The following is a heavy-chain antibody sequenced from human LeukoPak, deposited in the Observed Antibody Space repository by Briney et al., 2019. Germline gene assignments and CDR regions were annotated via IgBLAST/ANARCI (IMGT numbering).Heavy chain of an antibody. CDR1: GFTFSSYW. CDR2: INSDGSST. D-gene: IGHD5-24*01. Sequence: GGSLRLSCAASGFTFSSYWMHWVRQAPGKGLVWVSRINSDGSSTSYADSVKGRFTIARDNAKNTLYLQMNSLRAEDTAVYYCARGTWATLYYYYMDVWGKGTTVTVSS. CDR3: ARGTWATLYYYYMDV. J-gene: IGHJ6*03. V-gene: IGHV3-74*01.